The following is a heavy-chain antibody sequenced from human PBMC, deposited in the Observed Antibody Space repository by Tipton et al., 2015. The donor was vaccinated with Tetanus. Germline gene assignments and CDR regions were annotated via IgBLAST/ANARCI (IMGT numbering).Heavy chain of an antibody. V-gene: IGHV4-61*08. CDR3: ARETYYFESGGYFDFFLDY. J-gene: IGHJ4*02. D-gene: IGHD3-22*01. Sequence: TLSLTCTVSGGSISGSEYYWGWIRQPPGKGLEWIGHMFDNGNTNYNPSLKSRVTISTDTSMNQFSLKLTSATAADTAVYYCARETYYFESGGYFDFFLDYWGQGTLVTVSS. CDR1: GGSISGSEYY. CDR2: MFDNGNT.